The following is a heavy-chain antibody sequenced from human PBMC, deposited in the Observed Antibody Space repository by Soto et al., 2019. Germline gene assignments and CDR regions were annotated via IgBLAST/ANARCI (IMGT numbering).Heavy chain of an antibody. CDR2: ISAYNGNT. Sequence: ASVKVSCKASGCTFTSYGISWVRQAPGQGLEWMGWISAYNGNTNYAQKLQGRVTMTTDTSTSTAYMELRSLRSDDTAVYYCARARPIAVAGPLDYWGQGTLVTVSS. CDR1: GCTFTSYG. CDR3: ARARPIAVAGPLDY. J-gene: IGHJ4*02. D-gene: IGHD6-19*01. V-gene: IGHV1-18*04.